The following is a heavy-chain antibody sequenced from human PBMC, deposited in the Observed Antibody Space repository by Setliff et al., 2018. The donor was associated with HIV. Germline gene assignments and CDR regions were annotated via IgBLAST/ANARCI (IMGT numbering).Heavy chain of an antibody. V-gene: IGHV3-7*01. CDR1: GGSISSNKW. CDR3: AKASSRYGPFDY. D-gene: IGHD2-2*01. Sequence: ETLSLTCAVSGGSISSNKWWSWVRQAPGKGLEWVANINQNGREKYYVDSVKGRFTISRDNAKDSLYLQMNSLRGEDTAVYYCAKASSRYGPFDYWGQGTLVTVSS. CDR2: INQNGREK. J-gene: IGHJ4*02.